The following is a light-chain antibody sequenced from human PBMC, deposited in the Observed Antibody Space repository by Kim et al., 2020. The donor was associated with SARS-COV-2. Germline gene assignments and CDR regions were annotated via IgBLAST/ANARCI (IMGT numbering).Light chain of an antibody. Sequence: SPRERATPSRRARQSVSGSYLSWDQQKPGPTPTRSTSGASSRAPGTPDRVSGSGAVRDFSLTISRVGPQDIAVYFCEQYGRPSSTFGQGT. CDR3: EQYGRPSST. CDR1: QSVSGSY. J-gene: IGKJ1*01. CDR2: GAS. V-gene: IGKV3-20*01.